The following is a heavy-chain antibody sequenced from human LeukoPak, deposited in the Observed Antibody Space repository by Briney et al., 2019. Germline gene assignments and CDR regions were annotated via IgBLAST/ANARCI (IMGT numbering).Heavy chain of an antibody. CDR1: GGSFSGYY. D-gene: IGHD3-10*01. V-gene: IGHV4-34*01. J-gene: IGHJ6*03. Sequence: PSETLSLTCAVYGGSFSGYYWTWIRQPPGKGLEWIGETNHNEGSRYNPSLKSRVTISVDTSKNQFSLKLSSVTAADTAVYYCARTPNPIHYYGSGSSQYYYYMDVWGKGTTVTVSS. CDR2: TNHNEGS. CDR3: ARTPNPIHYYGSGSSQYYYYMDV.